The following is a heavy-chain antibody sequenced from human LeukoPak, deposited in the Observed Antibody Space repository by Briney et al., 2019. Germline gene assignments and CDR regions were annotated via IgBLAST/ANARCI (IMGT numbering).Heavy chain of an antibody. J-gene: IGHJ4*02. V-gene: IGHV3-43D*03. CDR3: AKDMSVAAGIDY. Sequence: PGGSLRLSCAASGFTFDDYAMHWVRQAPGKGLEWVSLISWDGGSTYYADSVKGRFTISRDNSKNSPYLQMNSLRAEDTALYYCAKDMSVAAGIDYWGQGTLVTVSS. CDR1: GFTFDDYA. D-gene: IGHD3-10*01. CDR2: ISWDGGST.